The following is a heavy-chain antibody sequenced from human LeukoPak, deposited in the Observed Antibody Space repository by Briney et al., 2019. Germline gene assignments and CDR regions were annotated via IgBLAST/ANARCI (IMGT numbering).Heavy chain of an antibody. J-gene: IGHJ6*03. Sequence: GGSLRLSCAASGFVFSTAWMIWVRQAPGKGLEWVGRIKSKTDGGTTDYAAPVKGRFTISRDDSKNTLYLEMSGLKTEDTAVYYCTTLEQDYFDSSGYDVYYMDVWGKGTTVTVSS. CDR3: TTLEQDYFDSSGYDVYYMDV. D-gene: IGHD3-22*01. CDR2: IKSKTDGGTT. CDR1: GFVFSTAW. V-gene: IGHV3-15*01.